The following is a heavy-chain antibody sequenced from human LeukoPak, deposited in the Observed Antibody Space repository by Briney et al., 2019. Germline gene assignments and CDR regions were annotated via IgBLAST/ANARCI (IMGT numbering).Heavy chain of an antibody. CDR2: INPSGSST. V-gene: IGHV1-46*01. Sequence: ASVKVSCKASGYTFTNYHMHWVRQAPGQGLEWMGIINPSGSSTRYAQKFQGRVSMTRDTSTSTVYIELSSLRSEDTAVYYCARSGGNYYDTDAFDIWGQGTMVTVSS. CDR1: GYTFTNYH. J-gene: IGHJ3*02. D-gene: IGHD1-26*01. CDR3: ARSGGNYYDTDAFDI.